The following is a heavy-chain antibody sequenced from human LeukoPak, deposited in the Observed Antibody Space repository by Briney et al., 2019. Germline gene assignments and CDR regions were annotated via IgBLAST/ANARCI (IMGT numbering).Heavy chain of an antibody. D-gene: IGHD2-21*02. CDR1: GYTFTSYY. V-gene: IGHV1-46*01. Sequence: ASVTVSCTASGYTFTSYYMHWVRQAPGQGLEWMGIINPSGGSTSYAQKFQGRVTMTRDTSTSTVYMELSSLRSEDTAVYYCASSEVVTAIPGPWGQGTLVTVSS. CDR3: ASSEVVTAIPGP. J-gene: IGHJ5*02. CDR2: INPSGGST.